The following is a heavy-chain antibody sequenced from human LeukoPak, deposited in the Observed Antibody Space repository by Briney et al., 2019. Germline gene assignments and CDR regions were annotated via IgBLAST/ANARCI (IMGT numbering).Heavy chain of an antibody. V-gene: IGHV3-21*01. CDR3: ARDIVATSGDAFDI. CDR2: ISSSSSYI. CDR1: GFTFSSYS. Sequence: GGSLRLSCAAPGFTFSSYSMNWVRQAPGKGLEWVSSISSSSSYIYYADSVKGRFTISRDNAKNSLYLQMNSLRAEDTAVYYCARDIVATSGDAFDIWGQGTMVTVSS. D-gene: IGHD5-12*01. J-gene: IGHJ3*02.